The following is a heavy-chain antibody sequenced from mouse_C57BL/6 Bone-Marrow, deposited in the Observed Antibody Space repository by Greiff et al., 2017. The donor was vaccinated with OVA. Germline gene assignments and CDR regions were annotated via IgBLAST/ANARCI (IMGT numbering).Heavy chain of an antibody. Sequence: VHVKQSGPELVKPGDSVKISCKASGYSFTGYFMNWVMQSHGKSLEWIGRINPYNGDTFYNQKFKGKATLTVDKSSSTAHMELRSLTSEDSAVYYCARVRGIYYGNYGYFDVWGTGTTVTVSS. CDR2: INPYNGDT. J-gene: IGHJ1*03. CDR1: GYSFTGYF. CDR3: ARVRGIYYGNYGYFDV. V-gene: IGHV1-20*01. D-gene: IGHD2-1*01.